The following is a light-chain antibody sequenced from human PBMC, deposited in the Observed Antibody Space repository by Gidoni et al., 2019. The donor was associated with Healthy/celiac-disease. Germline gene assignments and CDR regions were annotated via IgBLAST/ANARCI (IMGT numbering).Light chain of an antibody. CDR3: QQYDNPLLT. J-gene: IGKJ4*01. CDR1: QDISNY. Sequence: DIQMTQSPSSLSASVGDRVTITCQASQDISNYLNWYQQKPGKAPKLLIYDASNLETGVPSRFSGSGSGTDFTFTISSLQPEDIATYYCQQYDNPLLTXGGGTKVEIK. CDR2: DAS. V-gene: IGKV1-33*01.